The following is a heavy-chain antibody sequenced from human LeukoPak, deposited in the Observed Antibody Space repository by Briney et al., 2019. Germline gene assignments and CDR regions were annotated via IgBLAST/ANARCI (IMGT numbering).Heavy chain of an antibody. CDR1: GGTFSSYG. CDR3: ARGYEVVVAATLSVGWFDP. Sequence: AASVKVSCKASGGTFSSYGISWVRQAPGQGLEWMGWISAYNGNTNYAQKLQGRVTMTTDTSTSTAYMELRSLRSDDTAVYYCARGYEVVVAATLSVGWFDPWGQGTLVTVSS. CDR2: ISAYNGNT. D-gene: IGHD2-15*01. V-gene: IGHV1-18*01. J-gene: IGHJ5*02.